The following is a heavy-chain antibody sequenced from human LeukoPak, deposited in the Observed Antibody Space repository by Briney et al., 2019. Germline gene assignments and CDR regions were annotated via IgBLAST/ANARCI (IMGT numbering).Heavy chain of an antibody. CDR1: GFTFSSYG. D-gene: IGHD3-22*01. V-gene: IGHV3-30*18. J-gene: IGHJ4*02. CDR3: AKDRSRVAWGGSGYLDY. Sequence: PGGSLRLSCAASGFTFSSYGMHWVRQAPGKGLEWVAVISYDGSNKYYADSVKGRFTIFRDNSKNTLYLQMNSLRAEDTAVYYCAKDRSRVAWGGSGYLDYWGQGTLVTVSS. CDR2: ISYDGSNK.